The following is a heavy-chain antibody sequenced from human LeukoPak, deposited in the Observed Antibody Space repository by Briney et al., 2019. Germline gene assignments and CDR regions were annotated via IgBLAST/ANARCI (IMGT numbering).Heavy chain of an antibody. Sequence: NASETLSLTCTVSGGSISSSSYYWGWIRQPPGKGLEWIGSIYYSGSTYYNPSLKSRVTISVDTSKNQFSLKLSSVTAADTAVYYCARHAGRYSSGLPFDYWGQGTLVTVSS. D-gene: IGHD6-19*01. J-gene: IGHJ4*02. CDR2: IYYSGST. CDR1: GGSISSSSYY. V-gene: IGHV4-39*01. CDR3: ARHAGRYSSGLPFDY.